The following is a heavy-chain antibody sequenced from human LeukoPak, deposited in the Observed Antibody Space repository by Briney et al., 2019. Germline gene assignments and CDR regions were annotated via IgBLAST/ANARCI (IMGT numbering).Heavy chain of an antibody. CDR3: AGDCISHRITMVQGVIGWFDP. CDR1: GYTFTSYG. V-gene: IGHV1-18*01. D-gene: IGHD3-10*01. Sequence: ASVKVSCKASGYTFTSYGISWVRQAPGQGLEWMGWISAYNGNTNYAQKLQGRVTMTTDTSTSTAYMELRSLRSDDTAVYYCAGDCISHRITMVQGVIGWFDPWGQGTLVTVSS. CDR2: ISAYNGNT. J-gene: IGHJ5*02.